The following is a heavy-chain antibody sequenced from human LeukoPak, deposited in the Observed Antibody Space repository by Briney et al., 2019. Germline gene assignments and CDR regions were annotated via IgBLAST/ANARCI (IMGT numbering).Heavy chain of an antibody. CDR1: GFTFSSYS. D-gene: IGHD5-24*01. Sequence: GGSLRLSCAASGFTFSSYSMNWVRQAPGKGLEYISYIGSSSGTIYYADSVKGRFAISGDNAKNSLYLQMNSLSAEDTAVYYCARGPKWLSPPGFPDYWGQGTLVTVSS. V-gene: IGHV3-48*04. CDR3: ARGPKWLSPPGFPDY. J-gene: IGHJ4*02. CDR2: IGSSSGTI.